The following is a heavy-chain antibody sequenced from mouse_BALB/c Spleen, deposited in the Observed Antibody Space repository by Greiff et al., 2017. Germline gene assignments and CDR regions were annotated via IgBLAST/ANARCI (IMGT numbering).Heavy chain of an antibody. Sequence: EVQLQESGGGLVKPGGSLKLSCAASGFTFSSYAMSWVRQTPEKRLEWVASISSGGSTYYPDSVKGRFTISRDNARNILYLQISSLRSEDTAMYYYAGDPVVDYYAMDYWGQGTSGTVTS. CDR2: ISSGGST. V-gene: IGHV5-6-5*01. CDR1: GFTFSSYA. CDR3: AGDPVVDYYAMDY. J-gene: IGHJ4*01. D-gene: IGHD1-1*01.